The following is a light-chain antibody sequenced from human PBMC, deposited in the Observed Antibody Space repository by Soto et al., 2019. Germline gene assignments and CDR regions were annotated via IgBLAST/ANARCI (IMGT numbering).Light chain of an antibody. V-gene: IGLV4-69*01. J-gene: IGLJ2*01. CDR3: QTWRTLLV. Sequence: QPVLTQSPSASASLGASVKLTCTLSSGHSSYAIAWHQQQPEKGPRYLMKLNSDGSHSKGDGIPDRFSGSSSGAERYLTISILQSEDEADYYCQTWRTLLVFGGGIKLTVL. CDR1: SGHSSYA. CDR2: LNSDGSH.